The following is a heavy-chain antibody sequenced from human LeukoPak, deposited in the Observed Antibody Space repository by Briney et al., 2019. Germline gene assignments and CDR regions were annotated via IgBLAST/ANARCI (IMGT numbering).Heavy chain of an antibody. CDR2: INPNSGGT. Sequence: GASAKVSRKASGYTFTGYYMHWVRQAPGQGLEWMGWINPNSGGTNYAQKFQGRVTMTRDTSISTAYMELSRLRSDDTAVYYCARGDGQQLTTWSYYYYGMDVWGQGTTVAVSS. D-gene: IGHD6-13*01. CDR1: GYTFTGYY. J-gene: IGHJ6*02. V-gene: IGHV1-2*02. CDR3: ARGDGQQLTTWSYYYYGMDV.